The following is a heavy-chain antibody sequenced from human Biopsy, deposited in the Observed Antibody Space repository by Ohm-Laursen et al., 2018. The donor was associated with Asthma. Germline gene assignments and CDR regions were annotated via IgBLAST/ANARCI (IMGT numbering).Heavy chain of an antibody. CDR2: IKHDGSEK. Sequence: SLRLSCAASGFPFGDYWMSWVRQVPGKGLEWVANIKHDGSEKNHVDSLKGRFTISRDNAKNSLYLQMNSLRAEDTAVYYCARTFHFWSPYHAEHYQLWGQGTLVTVSS. CDR3: ARTFHFWSPYHAEHYQL. CDR1: GFPFGDYW. J-gene: IGHJ1*01. D-gene: IGHD3-3*02. V-gene: IGHV3-7*01.